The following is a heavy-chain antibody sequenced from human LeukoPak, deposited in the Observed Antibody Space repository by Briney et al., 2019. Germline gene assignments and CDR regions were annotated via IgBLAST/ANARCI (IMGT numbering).Heavy chain of an antibody. Sequence: GASVKASCKASGYTFTSYGISWVRQAPGQGLEWMGWISAYNGNTNYAQKLQGRVTMTTDTSTSTAYMELRSLRSDDTAVYYCARVTYSYGYEGAFDIWGQGTMVTVSS. CDR2: ISAYNGNT. CDR3: ARVTYSYGYEGAFDI. V-gene: IGHV1-18*04. D-gene: IGHD5-18*01. J-gene: IGHJ3*02. CDR1: GYTFTSYG.